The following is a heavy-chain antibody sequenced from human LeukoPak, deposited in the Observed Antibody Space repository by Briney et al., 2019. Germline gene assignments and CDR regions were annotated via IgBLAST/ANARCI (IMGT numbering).Heavy chain of an antibody. CDR1: GGTFSSYA. Sequence: SVKVSCKASGGTFSSYAISWVRQAPGQGLEWMGGIIPIFGTANYAQKFQGRVTITADESTSTAYMELSSLRSEDTAVYYCARVGDAGDGYNPFDYWGQGTLVTVSS. D-gene: IGHD5-24*01. V-gene: IGHV1-69*13. CDR2: IIPIFGTA. J-gene: IGHJ4*02. CDR3: ARVGDAGDGYNPFDY.